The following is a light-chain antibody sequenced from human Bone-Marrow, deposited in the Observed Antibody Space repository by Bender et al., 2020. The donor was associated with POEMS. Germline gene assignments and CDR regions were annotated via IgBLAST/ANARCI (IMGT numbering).Light chain of an antibody. J-gene: IGLJ2*01. Sequence: QSALTQPPSVSGSPGQSVTISCTGTSSDVGSYNRVSWYQQPPGTAPKLMIYEVSNRPSGVPDRFSGSKSGNTASLTISGLQAEDEGDYYCCSYAGSSDVVIVGGGT. CDR1: SSDVGSYNR. V-gene: IGLV2-18*02. CDR2: EVS. CDR3: CSYAGSSDVVI.